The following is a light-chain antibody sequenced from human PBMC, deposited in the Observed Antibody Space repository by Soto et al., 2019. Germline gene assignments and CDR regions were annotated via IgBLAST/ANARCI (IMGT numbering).Light chain of an antibody. CDR3: NSYRSTDTVV. V-gene: IGLV2-14*01. CDR1: SNDVGGYNH. CDR2: EVS. J-gene: IGLJ2*01. Sequence: QSALTQPASVSGSPGQSITISCTGTSNDVGGYNHVSWYQQHPGKAPKLIIYEVSYRPSGVSNRFSGSKSGNTASLTISGLQAEDEADYYRNSYRSTDTVVFGGGTKLTVL.